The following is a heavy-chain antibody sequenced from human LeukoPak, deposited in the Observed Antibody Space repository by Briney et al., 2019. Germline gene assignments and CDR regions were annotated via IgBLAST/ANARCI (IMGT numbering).Heavy chain of an antibody. CDR3: ARRDVGATIDY. Sequence: PSETLSLTCTVSGDSISSSRFYWAWIRQPPGKGLEGIGSILYTGRTFYNPSLKSRVTISVDTSKNQFSLRLGSVTASDTAVYYCARRDVGATIDYWGQGTLVTVSS. D-gene: IGHD1-26*01. J-gene: IGHJ4*02. CDR1: GDSISSSRFY. CDR2: ILYTGRT. V-gene: IGHV4-39*01.